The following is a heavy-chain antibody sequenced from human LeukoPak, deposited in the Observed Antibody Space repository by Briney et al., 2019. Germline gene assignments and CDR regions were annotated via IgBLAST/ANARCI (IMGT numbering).Heavy chain of an antibody. CDR3: ARDTPRAYYYDSSGSREDY. Sequence: PGGSLRLSCAASGFTFSSYWMHWVRQAPGKGLVWVSRINSDGSSTSYADSVKGRFTISRDNAKNTLYLQMNSLRAEDTAVYYCARDTPRAYYYDSSGSREDYWGQGTLVTVS. J-gene: IGHJ4*02. V-gene: IGHV3-74*01. CDR1: GFTFSSYW. D-gene: IGHD3-22*01. CDR2: INSDGSST.